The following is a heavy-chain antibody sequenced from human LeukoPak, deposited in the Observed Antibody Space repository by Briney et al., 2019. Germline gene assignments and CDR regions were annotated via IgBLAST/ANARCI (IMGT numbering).Heavy chain of an antibody. V-gene: IGHV1-69*13. J-gene: IGHJ4*02. Sequence: AASVKVSCKASGGTFSSYAISWVRQAPGQGLEWMGGIIPIFGTANYAQKFQGRVTITADESTSTAYMELSSLRSEDTAVYYCARDGPERNYDYWGQGTLVTVSS. CDR2: IIPIFGTA. CDR3: ARDGPERNYDY. CDR1: GGTFSSYA. D-gene: IGHD1-14*01.